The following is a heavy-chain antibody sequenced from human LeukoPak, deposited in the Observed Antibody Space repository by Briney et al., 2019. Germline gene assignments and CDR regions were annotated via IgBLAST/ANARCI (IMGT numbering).Heavy chain of an antibody. Sequence: SVKVSCKASGGTFSSYAISWVRQAPGQGLEWMGGIIPILGIANYAQKFQGRVTITADKSTSTAYMELSSLRSEDTAVYYCASSGYCTNGVCLRMDYWGQGTLVTVSS. D-gene: IGHD2-8*01. CDR3: ASSGYCTNGVCLRMDY. J-gene: IGHJ4*02. V-gene: IGHV1-69*10. CDR1: GGTFSSYA. CDR2: IIPILGIA.